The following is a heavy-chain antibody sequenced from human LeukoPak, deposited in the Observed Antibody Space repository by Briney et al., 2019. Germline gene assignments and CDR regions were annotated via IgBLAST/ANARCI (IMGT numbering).Heavy chain of an antibody. J-gene: IGHJ2*01. CDR3: ARHGWHAWYFDL. Sequence: SEALSLTCVVYGESFSGYSWSWIRQPPGKGLEWIGEINQRRNTNYNPSLKSRVTISIDTSKNQFSLKLSSVTAADTAVYYCARHGWHAWYFDLWGRGTLVTVSS. D-gene: IGHD6-19*01. CDR1: GESFSGYS. CDR2: INQRRNT. V-gene: IGHV4-34*01.